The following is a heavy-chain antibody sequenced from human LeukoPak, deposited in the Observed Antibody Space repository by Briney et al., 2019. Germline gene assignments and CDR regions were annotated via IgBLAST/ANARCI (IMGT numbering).Heavy chain of an antibody. Sequence: SETLSLTCTVSGYSISSGYYWGWIRQPPGKGLEWIGSIYHSGSTYYNPSLKSRVTISVDTSKNQFSLKLNSVTAADTAVDYCARVTGYMIEDYFDYWGQGTLVTVSS. CDR1: GYSISSGYY. CDR2: IYHSGST. J-gene: IGHJ4*02. V-gene: IGHV4-38-2*02. D-gene: IGHD3-9*01. CDR3: ARVTGYMIEDYFDY.